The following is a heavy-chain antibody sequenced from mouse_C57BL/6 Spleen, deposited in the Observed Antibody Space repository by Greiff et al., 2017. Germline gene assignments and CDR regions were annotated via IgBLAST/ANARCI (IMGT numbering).Heavy chain of an antibody. D-gene: IGHD4-1*02. CDR1: GFSLTSYA. J-gene: IGHJ3*01. CDR3: ASPSNWSQAWFAY. V-gene: IGHV2-9-1*01. Sequence: VKLVESGPGLVAPSQSLSITCTVSGFSLTSYAISWVRQPPGKGLEWLGVIWTGGGTNYNSAPKSRLSISKDNSKSQVFLKMNSLQTDDTARYYCASPSNWSQAWFAYWGQGTLVTVSA. CDR2: IWTGGGT.